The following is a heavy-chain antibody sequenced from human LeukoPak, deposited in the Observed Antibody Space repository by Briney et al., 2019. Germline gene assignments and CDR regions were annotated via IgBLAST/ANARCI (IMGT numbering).Heavy chain of an antibody. V-gene: IGHV4-34*01. Sequence: SETLSLTCAVYGGSFSGYYWSWIRHPPGKGLEWIGEINHSGSTNYNPSLKSRVTISVDTSKNQFSLKLSSVTAADTAVYYCARHRCSGGSCYPTNWFDPWGQGTLVTVSS. CDR1: GGSFSGYY. D-gene: IGHD2-15*01. CDR3: ARHRCSGGSCYPTNWFDP. CDR2: INHSGST. J-gene: IGHJ5*02.